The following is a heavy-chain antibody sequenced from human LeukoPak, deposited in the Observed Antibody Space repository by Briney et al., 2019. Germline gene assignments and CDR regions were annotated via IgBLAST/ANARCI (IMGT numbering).Heavy chain of an antibody. J-gene: IGHJ4*02. CDR1: GGSISSNDFY. CDR2: IYYSGST. CDR3: ARVKIWGSYPIDY. D-gene: IGHD1-26*01. V-gene: IGHV4-30-4*01. Sequence: SSETLSLTCTVSGGSISSNDFYWSWIRQPPGKGLEWFGYIYYSGSTYYNPSLRSRVTLSVDTSKNQFSPKLSSVTAADTAVYYCARVKIWGSYPIDYWGQGSLVTVSS.